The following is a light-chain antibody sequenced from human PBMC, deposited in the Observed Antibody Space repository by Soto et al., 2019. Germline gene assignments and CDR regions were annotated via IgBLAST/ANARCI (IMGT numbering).Light chain of an antibody. CDR2: DTS. CDR1: QTVNSY. V-gene: IGKV3-11*01. J-gene: IGKJ2*01. CDR3: QQRSFWPLFT. Sequence: ESVLTQSPVTLSFSPGERATLSCRASQTVNSYLAWYQQKPGQAPRLLFYDTSNRATGIPARFSAFGSGTDFTLTISSVEPEDFAVYYCQQRSFWPLFTFGPGTRLEIK.